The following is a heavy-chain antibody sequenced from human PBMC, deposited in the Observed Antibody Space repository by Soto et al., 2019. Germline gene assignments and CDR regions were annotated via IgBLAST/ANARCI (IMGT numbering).Heavy chain of an antibody. Sequence: QMQLQESGPGLVKPSETLSLTCTVSGGSITSDYWSWIRQSPGKGLEWIGYIYYSGGTHYNPSLRSRVTISIDTSREHFSLRLTSGTAADTAVYFCARHSGYDRDWGQGSLVTVSS. CDR2: IYYSGGT. CDR1: GGSITSDY. CDR3: ARHSGYDRD. V-gene: IGHV4-59*08. J-gene: IGHJ4*02. D-gene: IGHD5-12*01.